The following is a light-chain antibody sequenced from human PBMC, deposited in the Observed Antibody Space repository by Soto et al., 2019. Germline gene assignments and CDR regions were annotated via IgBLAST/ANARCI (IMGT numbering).Light chain of an antibody. V-gene: IGKV2-28*01. J-gene: IGKJ1*01. CDR1: HRLQHKNGNNY. Sequence: DAVMTKSPRSLLVTPGEAASISSRSSHRLQHKNGNNYFNWYLQKPGQSPQLLIYMCFKRASGVPGRFSGSGSGTYFTLYISRVEAEDAGVYYCRQALQTLRTFGQGTKV. CDR2: MCF. CDR3: RQALQTLRT.